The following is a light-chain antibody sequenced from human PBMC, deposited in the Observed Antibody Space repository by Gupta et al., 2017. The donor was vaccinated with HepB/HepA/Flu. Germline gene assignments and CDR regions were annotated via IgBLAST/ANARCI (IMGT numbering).Light chain of an antibody. V-gene: IGKV2-40*01. Sequence: VLTQTPLYLPVTPGEPASISCKSSQSTYLDWYLQKPGQSPQLLIYTLSYRAPGVPDKFSGSGSGTYFTLKISRVEAEDVGVYYCRQRAEFPLTFGPGTTVDIK. CDR3: RQRAEFPLT. J-gene: IGKJ3*01. CDR2: TLS. CDR1: QSTY.